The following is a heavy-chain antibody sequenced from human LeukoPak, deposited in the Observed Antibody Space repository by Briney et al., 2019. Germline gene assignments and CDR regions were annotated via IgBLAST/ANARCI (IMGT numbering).Heavy chain of an antibody. CDR1: GFTFSSYA. J-gene: IGHJ4*02. D-gene: IGHD2-15*01. Sequence: GGSLRLSCAASGFTFSSYAMSWVRQAPGKGLEWVSAISGSGGSTYYADSVKGRFTISRDNSKNTLYLQMNSLRAGDTAVYHCATDCSGGSCYSKFFDYWGQGTLVTVSS. CDR2: ISGSGGST. V-gene: IGHV3-23*01. CDR3: ATDCSGGSCYSKFFDY.